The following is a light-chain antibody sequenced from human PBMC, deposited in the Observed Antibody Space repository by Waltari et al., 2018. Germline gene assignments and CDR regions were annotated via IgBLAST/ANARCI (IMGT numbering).Light chain of an antibody. V-gene: IGLV3-1*01. CDR3: QAWDTTTVV. CDR2: YDS. CDR1: NLGNQY. J-gene: IGLJ2*01. Sequence: SYELTQPPSVSVSPGQTASITCSGDNLGNQYASWYQQKPGQSPVLVIYYDSKRPSGLPERFSGSNSGNTATLTISGTQAMDEADYYCQAWDTTTVVFGGGTKVTVL.